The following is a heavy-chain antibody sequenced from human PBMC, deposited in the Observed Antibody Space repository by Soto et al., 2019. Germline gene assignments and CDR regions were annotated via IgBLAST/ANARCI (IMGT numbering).Heavy chain of an antibody. CDR2: IIPIFGTA. J-gene: IGHJ4*02. Sequence: QVQLVQSGAEVKKPGSSVKVSCKASGGTFSSCAISWVRQAPGQGLEWMGGIIPIFGTADYAQKFQGRVTITADESTSTAYMELSSLRSEDTAVYYCARERPSRGYSYGYSPRTFDYWGQGTLVTVSS. CDR3: ARERPSRGYSYGYSPRTFDY. V-gene: IGHV1-69*01. D-gene: IGHD5-18*01. CDR1: GGTFSSCA.